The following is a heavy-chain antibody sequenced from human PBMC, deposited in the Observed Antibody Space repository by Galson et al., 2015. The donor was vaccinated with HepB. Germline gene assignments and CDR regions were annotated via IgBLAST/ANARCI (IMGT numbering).Heavy chain of an antibody. D-gene: IGHD3-22*01. CDR1: GFTFDDYA. Sequence: SLRLSCAASGFTFDDYAMHWVRQAPGKGPEWVSGISWNSGSIGYADSVKGRFTISRDNAKNSLYLQMNSLRAEDTALYYCAKAKRGYDSSGYSPFDYWGQGTLVTVSS. CDR3: AKAKRGYDSSGYSPFDY. J-gene: IGHJ4*02. V-gene: IGHV3-9*01. CDR2: ISWNSGSI.